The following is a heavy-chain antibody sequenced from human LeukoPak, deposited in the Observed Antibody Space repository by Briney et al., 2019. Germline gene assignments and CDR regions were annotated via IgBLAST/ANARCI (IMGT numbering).Heavy chain of an antibody. CDR3: ARWRGSTSERSDY. CDR1: GFTFSDYW. J-gene: IGHJ4*02. D-gene: IGHD2-2*01. Sequence: PGGSLRLSCTASGFTFSDYWMTGVRQAPGKGLEGVANINQDGSAKYYVDSVKGRFTISRDNAKNSMYLQRDRLGVEDTATYYCARWRGSTSERSDYWGQGTLVTVSS. CDR2: INQDGSAK. V-gene: IGHV3-7*01.